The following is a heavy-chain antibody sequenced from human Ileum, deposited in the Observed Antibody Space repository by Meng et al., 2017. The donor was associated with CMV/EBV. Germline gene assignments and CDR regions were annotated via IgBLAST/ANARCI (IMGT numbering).Heavy chain of an antibody. J-gene: IGHJ3*02. CDR2: MSYDGSNK. Sequence: GESLKISCAASGFTFSSYAMHWVRQAPGTGLEWVAVMSYDGSNKYYADSVKGRFTLSRDNSKNTLYLQMNSLRAEDTAVYYCARDRDAFDIWGQGTMVTVSS. CDR3: ARDRDAFDI. V-gene: IGHV3-30-3*01. CDR1: GFTFSSYA.